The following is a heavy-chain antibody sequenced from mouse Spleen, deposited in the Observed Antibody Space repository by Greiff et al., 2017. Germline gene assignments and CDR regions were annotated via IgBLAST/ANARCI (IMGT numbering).Heavy chain of an antibody. V-gene: IGHV5-15*01. CDR1: GFTFSDYG. D-gene: IGHD1-1*01. Sequence: EVQVVESGGGLVKPGGSLKLSCAASGFTFSDYGMAWVRQAPGKGPEWVAFISNLAYSIDYADTVTGRFTISRENAQNTLYLEMSSLRSEDTAMYYCARRMDYYGTHWYFDVWGAGTTVTVSS. CDR3: ARRMDYYGTHWYFDV. CDR2: ISNLAYSI. J-gene: IGHJ1*01.